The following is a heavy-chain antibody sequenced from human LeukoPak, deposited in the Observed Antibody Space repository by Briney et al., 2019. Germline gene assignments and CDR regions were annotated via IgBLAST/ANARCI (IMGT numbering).Heavy chain of an antibody. CDR3: AREIAVAGKPGGFGY. D-gene: IGHD6-19*01. J-gene: IGHJ4*02. CDR2: INAGNGNT. CDR1: GYTSTSYA. V-gene: IGHV1-3*01. Sequence: GASVKVSCKASGYTSTSYAMHWVRQAPGQRLEWMGWINAGNGNTKYSQKFQGRVTITRDTSASTAYMELSSLRSEDTAVYYCAREIAVAGKPGGFGYWGQGTLVTVSS.